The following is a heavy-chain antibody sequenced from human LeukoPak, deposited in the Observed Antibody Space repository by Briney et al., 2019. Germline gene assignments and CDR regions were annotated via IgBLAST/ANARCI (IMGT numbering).Heavy chain of an antibody. V-gene: IGHV4-39*07. CDR3: ARASRDYDILTGYYMYLDY. CDR1: GGSISSSSYY. Sequence: SETLSLTCTVSGGSISSSSYYWGWIRQPPGKGLEWIGSIYYSGSTYYNPSLKSRVTISVDTSKNQFSLKLSSVTAADTAVYYCARASRDYDILTGYYMYLDYWGQGTLVTVSS. CDR2: IYYSGST. D-gene: IGHD3-9*01. J-gene: IGHJ4*02.